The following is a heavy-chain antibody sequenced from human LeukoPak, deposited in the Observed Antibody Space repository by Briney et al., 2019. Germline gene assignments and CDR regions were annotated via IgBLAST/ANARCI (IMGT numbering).Heavy chain of an antibody. D-gene: IGHD3-22*01. J-gene: IGHJ4*02. V-gene: IGHV3-23*01. CDR3: ARDWNYYDSSGLLDY. CDR2: ISGSGGST. CDR1: GFNFANHA. Sequence: PGGSLRLSCAASGFNFANHAMSWVRQTPGKGLEWVSAISGSGGSTYYADSVKGRFTISRDNSKNTLYLQMNSLRAEDTAVYYCARDWNYYDSSGLLDYWGQGTLVTVSS.